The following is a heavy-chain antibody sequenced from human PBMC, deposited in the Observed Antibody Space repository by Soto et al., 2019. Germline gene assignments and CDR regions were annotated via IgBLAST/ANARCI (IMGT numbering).Heavy chain of an antibody. CDR2: IYPGDSDT. J-gene: IGHJ5*02. D-gene: IGHD3-16*01. V-gene: IGHV5-51*01. CDR3: ARHLWGSAGTPNWIDP. Sequence: PGEWLKIPCKGCGYSFTSYWIGWVRQMPGKGLEWMGIIYPGDSDTRYSPSFQSQVTISADKSISTAYLQWSSLKASDTAMYYCARHLWGSAGTPNWIDPRAQRTLVTV. CDR1: GYSFTSYW.